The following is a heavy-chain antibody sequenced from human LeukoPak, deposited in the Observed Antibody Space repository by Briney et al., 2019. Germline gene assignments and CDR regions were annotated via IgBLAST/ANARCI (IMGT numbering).Heavy chain of an antibody. Sequence: ASVKVSCKVSGYTFTDYYMHWVQQAPGKGLEWMGLVDPEDGETIYAEKFQGRVTITADTSTDTAYMELSSLRSEDTAVYSCATDPEVLAMVRGVIITQRGNWGQGTLVTVSS. J-gene: IGHJ4*02. CDR3: ATDPEVLAMVRGVIITQRGN. CDR2: VDPEDGET. D-gene: IGHD3-10*01. CDR1: GYTFTDYY. V-gene: IGHV1-69-2*01.